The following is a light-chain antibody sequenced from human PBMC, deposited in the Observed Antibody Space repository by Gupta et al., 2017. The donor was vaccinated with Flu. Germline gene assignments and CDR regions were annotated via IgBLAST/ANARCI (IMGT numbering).Light chain of an antibody. V-gene: IGKV3-11*01. J-gene: IGKJ5*01. Sequence: EIVLTQSPATLSLSPGERATLSCRASQSVSSYLAWYQQKPGQAPRLLIYDAANRATDFTLTISSLEPEDFAVYYCQQRSNWPVTFGQGTRLEIK. CDR3: QQRSNWPVT. CDR2: DAA. CDR1: QSVSSY.